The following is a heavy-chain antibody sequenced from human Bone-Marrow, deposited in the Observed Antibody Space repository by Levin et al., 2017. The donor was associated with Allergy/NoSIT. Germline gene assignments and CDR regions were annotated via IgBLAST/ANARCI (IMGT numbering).Heavy chain of an antibody. CDR3: ARDRSGWYLY. J-gene: IGHJ4*02. CDR2: IFYNGKS. CDR1: GGSIPPTY. Sequence: SQTLSLTCTVSGGSIPPTYWAWIRPSPGKGLEWIGSIFYNGKSDYNPSLMSRVTMSVDTSTNQFSLRLTSMTAADTAVYYCARDRSGWYLYWGQGVLVTVSS. D-gene: IGHD6-13*01. V-gene: IGHV4-59*01.